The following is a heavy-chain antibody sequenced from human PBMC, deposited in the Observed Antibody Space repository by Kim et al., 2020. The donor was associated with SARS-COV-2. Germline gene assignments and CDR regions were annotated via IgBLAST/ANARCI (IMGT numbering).Heavy chain of an antibody. CDR2: IYYSGST. J-gene: IGHJ3*01. Sequence: SETLSLTCTVSGGSISSGGYYWSWIRQHPGKGLEWIGYIYYSGSTYYNPSLKSRVTISVDTSKNQFSLKLSSVTAADTAVYYCARASPGFVVCSSTSCYDGPTWRQLPQPAFDVWGQGTMVTVSS. CDR3: ARASPGFVVCSSTSCYDGPTWRQLPQPAFDV. CDR1: GGSISSGGYY. V-gene: IGHV4-31*03. D-gene: IGHD2-2*01.